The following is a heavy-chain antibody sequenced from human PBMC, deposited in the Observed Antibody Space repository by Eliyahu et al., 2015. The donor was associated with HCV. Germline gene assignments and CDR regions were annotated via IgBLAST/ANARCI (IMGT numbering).Heavy chain of an antibody. D-gene: IGHD3-22*01. J-gene: IGHJ4*02. CDR2: FYWNDSK. V-gene: IGHV2-5*01. CDR1: GFXLTTPGGG. CDR3: VHAYYFDSSGYFLDY. Sequence: QXTLKESGPTLVKPTQTLTLTCTFSGFXLTTPGGGVGWMRQRPGQALEWLAIFYWNDSKRYSPSLKSRLSIAKDTSKSQVVLTLANVDPVDTATYXCVHAYYFDSSGYFLDYWGQGTLVTVSS.